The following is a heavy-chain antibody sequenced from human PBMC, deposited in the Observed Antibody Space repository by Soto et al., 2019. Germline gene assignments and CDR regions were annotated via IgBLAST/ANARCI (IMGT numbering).Heavy chain of an antibody. D-gene: IGHD3-9*01. Sequence: QVQLVESGGGVVQPGRSLRLSCAASGFIFSGYAMHWVRQAPGKGLEWVAVISYDGNTQYYADSVKGRFTVSRDNSNNMLYVQMYNLRDEDTAMYYCAKETNAYEINFWGQGTLVTVSS. CDR3: AKETNAYEINF. J-gene: IGHJ4*02. CDR2: ISYDGNTQ. CDR1: GFIFSGYA. V-gene: IGHV3-30-3*01.